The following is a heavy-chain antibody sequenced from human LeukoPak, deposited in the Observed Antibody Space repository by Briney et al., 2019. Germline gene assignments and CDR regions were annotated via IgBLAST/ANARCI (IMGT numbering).Heavy chain of an antibody. V-gene: IGHV3-7*01. CDR2: INQDASEI. Sequence: GGSLRLSCAASGFTFSTYWMNWYRQAPGKGLEWVGNINQDASEINYVDSVRGRFTISRDNAKNSLHLQMNSLRAEDTAVYYCAKDSRIAVAGSYFDYWGQGTLVTVSS. CDR1: GFTFSTYW. D-gene: IGHD6-19*01. CDR3: AKDSRIAVAGSYFDY. J-gene: IGHJ4*02.